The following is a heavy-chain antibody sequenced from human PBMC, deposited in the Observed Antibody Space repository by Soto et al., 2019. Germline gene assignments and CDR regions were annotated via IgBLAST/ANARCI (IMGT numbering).Heavy chain of an antibody. J-gene: IGHJ5*02. D-gene: IGHD3-10*01. CDR3: ARDIYGSGSYWFDP. V-gene: IGHV3-30-3*01. Sequence: VQLLESGGGLVQPGGSLRLSCAASGFTFSSYAMTWVRQAPGKGLEWVAVISYDGSNKYYADSVKGRFTISRDNSKNTLYLQMNSLRAEDTAVYYCARDIYGSGSYWFDPWGQGTLVTVSS. CDR1: GFTFSSYA. CDR2: ISYDGSNK.